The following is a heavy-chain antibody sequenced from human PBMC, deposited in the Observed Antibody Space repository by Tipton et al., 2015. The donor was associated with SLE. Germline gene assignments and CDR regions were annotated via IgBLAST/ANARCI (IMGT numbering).Heavy chain of an antibody. Sequence: TLSLTCTVSGGSVSSCCYYWSWIRQPPGKGLEWIGYIYYSGSTKYNPSLKSRVTISLDTSKNQFSLKLSSVTAADTAVYYCARETLVYYYDSSGPLDYWGQGTLVTVSS. CDR3: ARETLVYYYDSSGPLDY. J-gene: IGHJ4*02. CDR1: GGSVSSCCYY. CDR2: IYYSGST. V-gene: IGHV4-61*01. D-gene: IGHD3-22*01.